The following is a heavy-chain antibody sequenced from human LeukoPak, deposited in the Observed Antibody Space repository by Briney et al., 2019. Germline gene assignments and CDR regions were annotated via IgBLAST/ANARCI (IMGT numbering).Heavy chain of an antibody. D-gene: IGHD6-13*01. Sequence: SETLSLTCAVSGYSLSSGYYWGWIRQPPGKGLEWIGSIYHSGSTDYNPSLKSRVTISVVTSKNQLSLQLSSVTAADTAVYYCARIAAAATYDAFDIWRQGTMVTVSS. CDR1: GYSLSSGYY. CDR3: ARIAAAATYDAFDI. CDR2: IYHSGST. J-gene: IGHJ3*02. V-gene: IGHV4-38-2*01.